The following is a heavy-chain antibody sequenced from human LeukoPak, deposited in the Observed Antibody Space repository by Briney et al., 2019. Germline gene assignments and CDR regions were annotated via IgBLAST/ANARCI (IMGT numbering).Heavy chain of an antibody. CDR1: GFTFSSYE. CDR3: ARVNQGAFDI. V-gene: IGHV3-48*03. CDR2: ISSSGSTI. Sequence: GGSLRLSCAASGFTFSSYEMNWVRQAPGKGLEWVSYISSSGSTIYYADSVKGRFTISIDNAKNSLYLQMNSLRAEDTAVYYCARVNQGAFDIWGQGTMVTVSS. J-gene: IGHJ3*02.